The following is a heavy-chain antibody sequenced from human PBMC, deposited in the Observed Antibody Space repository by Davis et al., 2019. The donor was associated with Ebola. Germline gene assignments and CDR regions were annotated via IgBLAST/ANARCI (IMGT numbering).Heavy chain of an antibody. CDR3: ARARVINRGWFDP. CDR1: GSSIKSGGYS. CDR2: IYYSGDT. V-gene: IGHV4-30-4*07. J-gene: IGHJ5*02. Sequence: MPSETLSLTCAVSGSSIKSGGYSWSWIRQPPGKGLEWIGYIYYSGDTYYNPSLKSRVTISVDKSKNHFSLKLSSVTAADTAVYYCARARVINRGWFDPWGQGTLVTVSS. D-gene: IGHD2-8*01.